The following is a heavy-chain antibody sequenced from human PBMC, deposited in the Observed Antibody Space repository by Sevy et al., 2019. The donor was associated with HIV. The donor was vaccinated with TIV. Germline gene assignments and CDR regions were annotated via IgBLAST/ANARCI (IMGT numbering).Heavy chain of an antibody. CDR1: GYTFTNYG. V-gene: IGHV1-18*04. D-gene: IGHD2-15*01. CDR3: AKDRGYCSVGNCYSDS. CDR2: ISAYNGNT. J-gene: IGHJ4*02. Sequence: ASVKVSCKASGYTFTNYGISWVRQAPGQGLVWMGWISAYNGNTNYAQSLQGRVTMTTDTSTNTAYMELRSLRSDDTAVYFCAKDRGYCSVGNCYSDSWGQGTLVTVSS.